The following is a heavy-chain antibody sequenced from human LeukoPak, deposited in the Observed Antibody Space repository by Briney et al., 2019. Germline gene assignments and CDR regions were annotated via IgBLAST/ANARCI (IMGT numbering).Heavy chain of an antibody. Sequence: ASVKVSRKASGYSFTSYYMHWVRQAPGQGLEWMGIINPSGGSTSYAQKFQGRVTMTRDMSTSTVYMELSSLRSEDTAVYYCARFKSIAVYYYYYMDVWGKGTTVTVSS. CDR1: GYSFTSYY. D-gene: IGHD6-19*01. J-gene: IGHJ6*03. CDR3: ARFKSIAVYYYYYMDV. CDR2: INPSGGST. V-gene: IGHV1-46*01.